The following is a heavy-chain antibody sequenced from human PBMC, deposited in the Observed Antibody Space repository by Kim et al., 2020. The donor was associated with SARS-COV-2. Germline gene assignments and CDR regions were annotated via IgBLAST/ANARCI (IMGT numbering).Heavy chain of an antibody. J-gene: IGHJ6*03. D-gene: IGHD4-17*01. CDR1: GGTFSSYA. Sequence: SVKVSCKASGGTFSSYAISWVRQAPGQGLEWMGGIIPIFGTANYAQKFQGRVTITADESTSTAYMELSSLRSEDTAVYYCAKARDLTTVTYYYYYMDVWGKGTTVTVSS. CDR2: IIPIFGTA. V-gene: IGHV1-69*13. CDR3: AKARDLTTVTYYYYYMDV.